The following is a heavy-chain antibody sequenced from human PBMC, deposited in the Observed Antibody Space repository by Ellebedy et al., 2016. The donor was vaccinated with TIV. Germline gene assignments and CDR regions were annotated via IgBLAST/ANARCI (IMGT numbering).Heavy chain of an antibody. J-gene: IGHJ4*01. CDR2: INDDGSRA. V-gene: IGHV3-74*01. Sequence: LSLTCVASGFDFSAHWIHWVRQVPGKGLMWVSRINDDGSRATYAESVEGRFTVSRDNAKDTVFLQMNSLRVDDTAVYYCARSRGYTDGFDFWGHGTLVTVSS. D-gene: IGHD5-12*01. CDR3: ARSRGYTDGFDF. CDR1: GFDFSAHW.